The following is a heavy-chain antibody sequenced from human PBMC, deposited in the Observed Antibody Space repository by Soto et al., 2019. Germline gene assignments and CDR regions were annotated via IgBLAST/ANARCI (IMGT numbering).Heavy chain of an antibody. CDR3: AHQGGVPYY. V-gene: IGHV4-4*02. D-gene: IGHD2-8*01. J-gene: IGHJ6*01. CDR1: GGCLMSSKF. Sequence: SSSXALTCALCGGCLMSSKFVVCFRQPPGQTLECLGELFYSGSTKYNPSLSSRVTISADQSNNVFSLRLTSVTAADTDIYYCAHQGGVPYY. CDR2: LFYSGST.